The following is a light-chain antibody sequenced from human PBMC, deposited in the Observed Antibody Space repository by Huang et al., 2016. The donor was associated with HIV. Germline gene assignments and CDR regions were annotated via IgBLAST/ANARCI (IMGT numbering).Light chain of an antibody. CDR3: QQYGTSLHT. CDR2: GTS. CDR1: QTISSSY. Sequence: EIVLTQSPGILSLSPGERATLTCRASQTISSSYLAWYQQQPGQPPRLRIYGTSTRATDIPHRFIGSGSGADFTLTINTLEPEDFAAYDCQQYGTSLHTFGQGTKLEI. V-gene: IGKV3-20*01. J-gene: IGKJ2*01.